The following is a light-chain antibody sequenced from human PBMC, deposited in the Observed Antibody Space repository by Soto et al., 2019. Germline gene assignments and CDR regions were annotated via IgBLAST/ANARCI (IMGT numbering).Light chain of an antibody. CDR1: QSVRSSY. CDR3: QRYGGSPIT. V-gene: IGKV3-20*01. CDR2: GAS. Sequence: EIGLTQSPGTLSLSPGERATLSCRASQSVRSSYLAWYQQKPGQAPRLLIYGASSRATGIPDRFSGSGSGTDFTLTISRLEPEDFAVYYCQRYGGSPITFGQGTRLE. J-gene: IGKJ5*01.